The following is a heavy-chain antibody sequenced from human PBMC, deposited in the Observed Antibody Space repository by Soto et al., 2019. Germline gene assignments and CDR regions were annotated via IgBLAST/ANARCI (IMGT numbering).Heavy chain of an antibody. V-gene: IGHV3-23*01. J-gene: IGHJ6*02. D-gene: IGHD3-9*01. CDR2: ISGSGGST. Sequence: GGSLRLSCAASGFTFSSYAMSWVRQAPGKGLEWVSAISGSGGSTYYADSVKGRFTISRDNSKNTLYLQMNSLRAEDTAVYYCARGSGDYVLRYFDPAYGMDVWGQGITVTVSS. CDR3: ARGSGDYVLRYFDPAYGMDV. CDR1: GFTFSSYA.